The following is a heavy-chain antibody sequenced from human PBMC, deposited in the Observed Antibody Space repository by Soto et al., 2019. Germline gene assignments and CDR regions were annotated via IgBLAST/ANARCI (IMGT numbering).Heavy chain of an antibody. Sequence: GGSLRLSCAASGFTFSSYAMSWVRQAPGKGLEWVSAISGSGGSTYYADSVKGRFTISRDNSKNTLYLQMNSLGAEDTAVYYCAKIYFDWLLYFDYWGQGTLVTVSS. V-gene: IGHV3-23*01. D-gene: IGHD3-9*01. CDR2: ISGSGGST. CDR3: AKIYFDWLLYFDY. J-gene: IGHJ4*02. CDR1: GFTFSSYA.